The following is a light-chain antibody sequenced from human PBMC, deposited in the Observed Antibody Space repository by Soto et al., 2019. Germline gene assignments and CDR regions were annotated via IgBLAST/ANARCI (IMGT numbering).Light chain of an antibody. CDR1: SSNIGSHS. Sequence: QSVLTQPPSASGTPGQRVTISCSGTSSNIGSHSVNWHQQLPGTAPTLLIASNDQRPSGVPDRFSGSKSGTSASLAISGLQSEDEADYYCAAWDDSLYGVVFGGGTKLTVL. CDR2: SND. J-gene: IGLJ3*02. V-gene: IGLV1-44*01. CDR3: AAWDDSLYGVV.